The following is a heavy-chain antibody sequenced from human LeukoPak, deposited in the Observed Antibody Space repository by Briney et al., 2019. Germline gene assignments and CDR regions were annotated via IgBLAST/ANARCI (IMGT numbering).Heavy chain of an antibody. Sequence: GGSLRLSCAASGFTFSSYAMNWVRQSPGKGPEWVSTISGSGASTYYADSVKGRFTISRDNSKNTLYLQMNSLRAEDTAVYYCASEWLVLYNMDVWGRGTTVTVSS. D-gene: IGHD6-19*01. CDR2: ISGSGAST. CDR3: ASEWLVLYNMDV. J-gene: IGHJ6*02. V-gene: IGHV3-23*01. CDR1: GFTFSSYA.